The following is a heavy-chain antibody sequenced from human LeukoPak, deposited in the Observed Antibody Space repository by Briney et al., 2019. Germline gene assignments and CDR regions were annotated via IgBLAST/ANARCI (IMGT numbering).Heavy chain of an antibody. V-gene: IGHV3-23*01. J-gene: IGHJ4*02. D-gene: IGHD7-27*01. CDR2: ISGSGGST. Sequence: PGGSLRLSCAASGFTFSSYAMSWVRQAPGKGLEWVSAISGSGGSTYYADSVKGRFTISRDNSKNTLYLQMNSLRAEDAAVYYCAKSSTRDPGHFDYWGQGTLVTVSS. CDR3: AKSSTRDPGHFDY. CDR1: GFTFSSYA.